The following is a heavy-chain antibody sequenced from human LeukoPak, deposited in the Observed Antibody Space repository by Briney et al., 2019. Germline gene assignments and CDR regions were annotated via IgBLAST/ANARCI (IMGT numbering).Heavy chain of an antibody. Sequence: SLRLSCAASGFTSSSYGMHWVRQAPGKGLEWVAVISYDGSNKYYADSVKGRFTISRDNSKNTLYLQMNSLRAEDTAVYYCAKGGDIVVVVAAQVGSNFDYWGQGTLVTVSS. CDR2: ISYDGSNK. V-gene: IGHV3-30*18. CDR1: GFTSSSYG. D-gene: IGHD2-15*01. CDR3: AKGGDIVVVVAAQVGSNFDY. J-gene: IGHJ4*02.